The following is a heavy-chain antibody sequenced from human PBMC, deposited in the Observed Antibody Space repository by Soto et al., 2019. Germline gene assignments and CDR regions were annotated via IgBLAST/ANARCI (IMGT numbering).Heavy chain of an antibody. J-gene: IGHJ4*02. CDR1: GFTFSIYW. Sequence: GRSHRLACEASGFTFSIYWMHWVRQAPGKGLEWVSRINSDGSSANYADSVKGRFTISRDNAKNTLYLQMNSLRAEDTAVYYCAREGDYYDSSGYKAVDKYDFWGQGTPVTVSS. V-gene: IGHV3-74*01. CDR3: AREGDYYDSSGYKAVDKYDF. D-gene: IGHD3-22*01. CDR2: INSDGSSA.